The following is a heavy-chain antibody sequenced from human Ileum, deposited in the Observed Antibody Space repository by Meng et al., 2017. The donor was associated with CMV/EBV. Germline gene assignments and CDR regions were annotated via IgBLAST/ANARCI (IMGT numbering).Heavy chain of an antibody. CDR3: ARPSDGYNYPY. V-gene: IGHV3-48*04. CDR1: GFTFSSYS. D-gene: IGHD5-24*01. J-gene: IGHJ4*02. Sequence: GESLKISCAASGFTFSSYSMNWVRQAPGKGLEWVSYISSSSRTIYYADSVKGRFTISGDNAKNSLYLQMKSLRAEDTAVYYCARPSDGYNYPYWGQGNLVNGAS. CDR2: ISSSSRTI.